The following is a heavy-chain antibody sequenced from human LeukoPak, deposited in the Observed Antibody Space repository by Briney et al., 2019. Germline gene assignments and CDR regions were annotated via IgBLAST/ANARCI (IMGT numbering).Heavy chain of an antibody. J-gene: IGHJ3*02. Sequence: GGSLRLSCAASGFTFSDYYMSWIRQAPGKGLEWIGRIRNKVNGYTTEYAASVKGRFTISRDDSKNSLYLQMNSLKTEDTAVYYCARSRSYYPFDIWGQGTMVTVSS. V-gene: IGHV3-72*01. CDR3: ARSRSYYPFDI. D-gene: IGHD1-26*01. CDR2: IRNKVNGYTT. CDR1: GFTFSDYY.